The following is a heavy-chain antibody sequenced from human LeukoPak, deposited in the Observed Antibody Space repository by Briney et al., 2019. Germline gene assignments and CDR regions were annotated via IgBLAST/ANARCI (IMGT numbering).Heavy chain of an antibody. Sequence: GGSLRLSCAASGFTFSSYEMNWVRQAPGKGLEWVSYISSSGSTIYYADSVKGRFTISRDNAKNSLYLQMNSLRAEDTAVYYCARDAPGNTALDYWGQGTLVTVSP. V-gene: IGHV3-48*03. CDR1: GFTFSSYE. J-gene: IGHJ4*02. CDR3: ARDAPGNTALDY. D-gene: IGHD5-18*01. CDR2: ISSSGSTI.